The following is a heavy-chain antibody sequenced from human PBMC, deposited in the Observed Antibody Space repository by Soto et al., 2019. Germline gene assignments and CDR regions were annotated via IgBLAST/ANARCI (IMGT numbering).Heavy chain of an antibody. CDR3: ARPHTHYPYCISTSCNNWFDP. D-gene: IGHD2-2*01. V-gene: IGHV4-39*01. J-gene: IGHJ5*02. CDR2: IYYSGST. CDR1: GGSISSSSYY. Sequence: QLQLQESGPGLVKPSETLSLTCTVSGGSISSSSYYWGWIRQPPGKGLEWIGSIYYSGSTYYNPSLKSRVTISVDTSKNQFSLKLSSVTAADTAVYYCARPHTHYPYCISTSCNNWFDPWGQGTLVTVSS.